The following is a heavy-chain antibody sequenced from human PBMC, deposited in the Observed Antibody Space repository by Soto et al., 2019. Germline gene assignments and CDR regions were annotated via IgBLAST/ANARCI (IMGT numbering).Heavy chain of an antibody. CDR2: INAGNGNT. Sequence: GASVKVSCKASGYTFTSYAMHWVRQAPGQRFEWMGWINAGNGNTKYSQKFQGRVTITRDTSASTAYMELSSLRSEDTAVYYCARGYVDTAMAFFSWFDPWGQGTLVTVSS. J-gene: IGHJ5*02. CDR3: ARGYVDTAMAFFSWFDP. D-gene: IGHD5-18*01. V-gene: IGHV1-3*01. CDR1: GYTFTSYA.